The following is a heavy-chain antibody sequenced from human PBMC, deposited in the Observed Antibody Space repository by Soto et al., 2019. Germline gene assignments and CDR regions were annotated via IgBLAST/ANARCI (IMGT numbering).Heavy chain of an antibody. J-gene: IGHJ5*02. V-gene: IGHV1-8*01. CDR1: GYTLTELS. D-gene: IGHD2-15*01. CDR3: ARFCGGGGCYRGFAP. CDR2: MNPNSGDT. Sequence: ASVKVSCKVSGYTLTELSMHWVRQAPGKGLEWMGWMNPNSGDTGYAQNFQGRVTMTRDTSTSTAYMELSSLRSEDAAVYYCARFCGGGGCYRGFAPWGQGTLVPVSS.